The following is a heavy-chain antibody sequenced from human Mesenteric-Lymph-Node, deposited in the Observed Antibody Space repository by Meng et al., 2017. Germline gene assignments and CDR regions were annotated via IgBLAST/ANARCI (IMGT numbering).Heavy chain of an antibody. J-gene: IGHJ6*02. D-gene: IGHD6-13*01. CDR2: ISSSSSYI. CDR1: GFTFSSYS. Sequence: GGSLRLSCAASGFTFSSYSMNWVRQAPGKGLEWVSSISSSSSYIYYADSVKGRFTISRDNAKNSLYLQMNSLRAEDTAVYYCASLYRTEDSSSWYLAYYYYGMDVWGQGTTVTVSS. CDR3: ASLYRTEDSSSWYLAYYYYGMDV. V-gene: IGHV3-21*01.